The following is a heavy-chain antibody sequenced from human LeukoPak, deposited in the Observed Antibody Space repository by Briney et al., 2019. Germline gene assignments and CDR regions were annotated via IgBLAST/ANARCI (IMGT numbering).Heavy chain of an antibody. CDR2: IIPIFGTA. CDR1: GGTFSGYA. D-gene: IGHD1-1*01. CDR3: AIETGTPGGWFDP. V-gene: IGHV1-69*05. Sequence: SVKVSCKASGGTFSGYAVSWVRQAPGQGLEWMGGIIPIFGTANYAQKFQGRVTITTDESTSTAYMELSSLRSEDTAVYYCAIETGTPGGWFDPWGQGTLVTVSS. J-gene: IGHJ5*02.